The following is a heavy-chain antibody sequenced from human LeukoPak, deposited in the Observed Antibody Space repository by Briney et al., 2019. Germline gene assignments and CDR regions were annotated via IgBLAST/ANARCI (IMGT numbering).Heavy chain of an antibody. J-gene: IGHJ5*02. CDR3: ARVSLGYKNSWFDP. CDR1: GYTFTSYA. V-gene: IGHV7-4-1*02. D-gene: IGHD1-14*01. CDR2: INTNDGTP. Sequence: ASVKVSCKASGYTFTSYAMNWVRQAPGQGLEWMGWINTNDGTPTYAQGFTGRYVFSLDTSVSTAYLQISSLKAEDTAVYYCARVSLGYKNSWFDPWGQGTLVTVSS.